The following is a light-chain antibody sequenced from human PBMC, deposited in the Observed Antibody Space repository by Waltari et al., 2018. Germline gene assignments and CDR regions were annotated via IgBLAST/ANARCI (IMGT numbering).Light chain of an antibody. CDR3: CSYAGSSTFV. CDR1: SSDVGGYNY. V-gene: IGLV2-23*02. CDR2: DVS. Sequence: QSSLTQPASVPGSPGQSITISVPGTSSDVGGYNYVSWYQQHPGKAPTLMIYDVSKRPSGVSIRFSGSKSGNTASLTISGLQAEDEADYYCCSYAGSSTFVFGGGTKLTVL. J-gene: IGLJ2*01.